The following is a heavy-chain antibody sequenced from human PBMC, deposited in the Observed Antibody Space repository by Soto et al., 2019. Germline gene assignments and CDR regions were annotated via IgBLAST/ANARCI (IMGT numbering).Heavy chain of an antibody. Sequence: PGGSLRLSCAASGFTFSSYAMSWVRQAPGKGLEWVSAISGSGGSTYYADSVKGRFTISRDNSKNTLYLQMNSLRAEDTAVYYCAKGPRDVDFWSGYYGGWFYPWGQGTLVPVAS. CDR3: AKGPRDVDFWSGYYGGWFYP. D-gene: IGHD3-3*01. J-gene: IGHJ5*02. CDR2: ISGSGGST. V-gene: IGHV3-23*01. CDR1: GFTFSSYA.